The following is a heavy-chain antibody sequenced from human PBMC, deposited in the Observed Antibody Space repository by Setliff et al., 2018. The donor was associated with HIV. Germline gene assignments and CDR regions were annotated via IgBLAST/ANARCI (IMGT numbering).Heavy chain of an antibody. D-gene: IGHD3-22*01. CDR3: ARRPSPYYYYDSSGYSGGNVDY. CDR1: GGSITNSNYY. J-gene: IGHJ4*02. Sequence: SETLSLTCTVSGGSITNSNYYWGWFRQPPGKGLTWIGAIYYSENTYYNPSLKSRVTMSVDTSKNQFSLKLSSLTAADTAVYYCARRPSPYYYYDSSGYSGGNVDYWGQGTLVTVSS. CDR2: IYYSENT. V-gene: IGHV4-39*01.